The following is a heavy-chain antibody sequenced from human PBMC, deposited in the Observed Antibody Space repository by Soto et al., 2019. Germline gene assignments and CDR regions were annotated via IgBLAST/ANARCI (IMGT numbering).Heavy chain of an antibody. J-gene: IGHJ5*02. D-gene: IGHD3-22*01. V-gene: IGHV3-74*01. Sequence: GPLRLSCVASPFTLSTSWMHSVRQAPGTGLVWVSRINMDGTKTAYADSVKGRFTVSRDNANNTLYLQMNSLGVEDTAVYYCARDYYYDSRSSSVNWFDPWGQGTLVTVSS. CDR2: INMDGTKT. CDR3: ARDYYYDSRSSSVNWFDP. CDR1: PFTLSTSW.